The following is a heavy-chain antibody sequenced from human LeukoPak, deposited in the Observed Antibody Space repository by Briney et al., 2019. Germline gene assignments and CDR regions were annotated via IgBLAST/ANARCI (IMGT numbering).Heavy chain of an antibody. Sequence: SETLSLTCAVYGGSFSGYYWSWIRQPPGKGLEWIGEINHSGSTNYNPSLKSRVTISVDTSKNQFSLKLSSVTAADTAVYYCAGIGRLTFGGVIVISYFDYWGQGTLVTVSS. J-gene: IGHJ4*02. V-gene: IGHV4-34*01. CDR3: AGIGRLTFGGVIVISYFDY. CDR2: INHSGST. CDR1: GGSFSGYY. D-gene: IGHD3-16*02.